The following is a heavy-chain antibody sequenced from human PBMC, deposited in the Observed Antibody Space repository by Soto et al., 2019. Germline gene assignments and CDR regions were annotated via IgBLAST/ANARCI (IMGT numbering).Heavy chain of an antibody. V-gene: IGHV4-39*07. Sequence: SETLSLTCSVSGAAINGGGYFWGWARQPPGRGLEWIGSIYYTGSTSLSPSLRSRVTMSGDTSRNQFSVTLTSATAADTALYFCARMYSSGSGWFHPWGQGTLVTVSS. CDR3: ARMYSSGSGWFHP. CDR1: GAAINGGGYF. D-gene: IGHD6-19*01. CDR2: IYYTGST. J-gene: IGHJ5*02.